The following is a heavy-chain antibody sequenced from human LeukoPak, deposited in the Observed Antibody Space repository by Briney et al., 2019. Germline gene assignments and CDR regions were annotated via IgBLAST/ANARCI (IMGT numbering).Heavy chain of an antibody. V-gene: IGHV3-23*01. J-gene: IGHJ3*02. CDR2: VSGSAGST. Sequence: QPGGSLRLSCAASGFTFSSYAMSWVRQAPGKGLEWVSGVSGSAGSTNYADSVKGRFTISRDNSKNTLYLQMNSLRAEDTAVYYCAKVIVGAITGGSDIWGQGTMVTVSS. CDR1: GFTFSSYA. D-gene: IGHD1-26*01. CDR3: AKVIVGAITGGSDI.